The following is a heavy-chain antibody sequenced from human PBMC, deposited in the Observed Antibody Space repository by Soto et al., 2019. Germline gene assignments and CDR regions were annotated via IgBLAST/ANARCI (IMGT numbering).Heavy chain of an antibody. Sequence: GGSLRLSCAASGFTFSSYAMSWVRQAPGKGLEWVSAISGSGGSTYYADSVKGRFTISRDNSKNTLYLQMNSLRAEDTAVYYCAQPQNIVVVPAAIHYWGQGTLVTFSS. CDR2: ISGSGGST. CDR3: AQPQNIVVVPAAIHY. D-gene: IGHD2-2*01. J-gene: IGHJ4*02. CDR1: GFTFSSYA. V-gene: IGHV3-23*01.